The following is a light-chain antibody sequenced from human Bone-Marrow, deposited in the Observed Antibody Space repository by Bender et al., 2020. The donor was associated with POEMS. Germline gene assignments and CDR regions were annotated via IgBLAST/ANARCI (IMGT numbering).Light chain of an antibody. CDR1: SSDVGDYNY. CDR3: CSYAGDPYV. CDR2: DVT. Sequence: QSALTQPRSVSGSPGQSVTISCTGTSSDVGDYNYVSWYQQHPGKPPKLMIYDVTKRPSGVPDRFSGSKSGNTASLTISGLQAEDEGDYYCCSYAGDPYVFGTGTKVTVL. V-gene: IGLV2-11*01. J-gene: IGLJ1*01.